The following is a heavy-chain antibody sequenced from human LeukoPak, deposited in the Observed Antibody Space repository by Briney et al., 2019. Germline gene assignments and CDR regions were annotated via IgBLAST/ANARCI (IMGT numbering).Heavy chain of an antibody. CDR3: ASEGGDY. Sequence: GGSLRLSCVASGFTFDDYAMHWVRQAPGKGLEWVSGISWNSGSIGYADSVKGRFTISRDNAKNSLYLQMNSLRAEDTAVYYCASEGGDYWGQGTLVTVSS. CDR1: GFTFDDYA. J-gene: IGHJ4*02. D-gene: IGHD3-16*01. V-gene: IGHV3-9*01. CDR2: ISWNSGSI.